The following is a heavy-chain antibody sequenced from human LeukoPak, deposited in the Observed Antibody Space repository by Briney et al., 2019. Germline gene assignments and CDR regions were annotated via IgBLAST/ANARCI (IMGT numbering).Heavy chain of an antibody. CDR3: AGRASDSYLLY. V-gene: IGHV3-11*01. J-gene: IGHJ4*02. D-gene: IGHD2-15*01. CDR2: ISSSQRAI. CDR1: GFTFSDFY. Sequence: PGGSLRLSCAASGFTFSDFYMSCIRHAPGKGREGVSLISSSQRAINYGDAVKGRFTTSRDHAKISLFLQMNSLRAEDTAIYYCAGRASDSYLLYWGEGILVTVSA.